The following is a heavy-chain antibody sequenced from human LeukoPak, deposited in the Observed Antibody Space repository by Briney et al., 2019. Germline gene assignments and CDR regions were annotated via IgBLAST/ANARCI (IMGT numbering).Heavy chain of an antibody. Sequence: PGGSLRLSCAGSGLRFRNYGMHWVRQAPGKGLEWVAVIWYDGSNQYYVDSVKGRFTVSRDNAKNTLYLQMNSLRAEDTAVYYCATDRNSGKYYDYWGQGTLVTVSS. V-gene: IGHV3-33*01. CDR3: ATDRNSGKYYDY. D-gene: IGHD1-26*01. CDR1: GLRFRNYG. CDR2: IWYDGSNQ. J-gene: IGHJ4*02.